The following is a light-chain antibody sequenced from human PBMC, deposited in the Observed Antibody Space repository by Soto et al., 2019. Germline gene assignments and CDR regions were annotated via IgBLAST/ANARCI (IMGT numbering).Light chain of an antibody. CDR2: GVT. J-gene: IGLJ1*01. Sequence: QSVLTQPASVSGSPGQSVTISCTGTSSDVGGYNYVSWYQQLPGEAPKLIIYGVTDRPSGVSNRFSGSKSGNTASLTVSGLQAEDEGDYYCSSYTFTSTLYVFGTGTKVTVL. CDR1: SSDVGGYNY. V-gene: IGLV2-14*01. CDR3: SSYTFTSTLYV.